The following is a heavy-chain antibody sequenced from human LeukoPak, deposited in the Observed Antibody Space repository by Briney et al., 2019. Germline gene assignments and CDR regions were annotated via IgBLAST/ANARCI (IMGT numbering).Heavy chain of an antibody. CDR1: GFTFSSYD. V-gene: IGHV3-13*01. J-gene: IGHJ4*02. CDR2: IGTAGDT. D-gene: IGHD3-22*01. Sequence: PGGSLRLSCAASGFTFSSYDMHWVRQATGKGLEWVSAIGTAGDTYYPGSVKGRFTISRENAKNSLYLQMNSLRAGDTAVYYCARDTGYYDSSGYGNWGQGTLVTVSS. CDR3: ARDTGYYDSSGYGN.